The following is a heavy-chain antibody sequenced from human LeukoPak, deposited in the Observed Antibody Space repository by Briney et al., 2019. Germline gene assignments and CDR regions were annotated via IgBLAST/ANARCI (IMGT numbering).Heavy chain of an antibody. Sequence: GGSLRLSCAASGFTFSTYGMIWVRQAPGKGLQWVSSIGRSGSDIYYVDSLKGRFSISRDDAKNSLYLQMGRLRAEDTAVYYSVREANYYDSTGYPTKVHDFWGQGTLVTVSS. V-gene: IGHV3-21*01. CDR2: IGRSGSDI. D-gene: IGHD3-22*01. CDR1: GFTFSTYG. J-gene: IGHJ4*02. CDR3: VREANYYDSTGYPTKVHDF.